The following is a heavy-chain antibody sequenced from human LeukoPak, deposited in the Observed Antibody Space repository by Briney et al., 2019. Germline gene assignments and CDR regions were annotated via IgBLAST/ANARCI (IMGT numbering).Heavy chain of an antibody. CDR2: IYYSGST. V-gene: IGHV4-59*08. Sequence: SETLSLTCTVSGGSISSYYWSWIRQPPGKGLEWIGYIYYSGSTNYNPSLKSRVTISVDTSKNQFSLKLSSVTAADTAVYYCARLSYDSSGYYSYYFDYWGQGTLVTVSS. CDR1: GGSISSYY. CDR3: ARLSYDSSGYYSYYFDY. D-gene: IGHD3-22*01. J-gene: IGHJ4*02.